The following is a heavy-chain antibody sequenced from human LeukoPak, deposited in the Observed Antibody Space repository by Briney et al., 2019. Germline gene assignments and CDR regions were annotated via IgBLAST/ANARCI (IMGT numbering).Heavy chain of an antibody. CDR1: GFTFSSYA. CDR2: SGSGGST. CDR3: AKGLSIFGVVILPFDY. D-gene: IGHD3-3*01. V-gene: IGHV3-23*01. Sequence: GGSLRLSCAASGFTFSSYAMSWVRQAPGKGLEWVSASGSGGSTYYADSVKGRFTISRDNSKNTLYLQMNSLRAEDTAVYYCAKGLSIFGVVILPFDYWGQGTLVTVSS. J-gene: IGHJ4*02.